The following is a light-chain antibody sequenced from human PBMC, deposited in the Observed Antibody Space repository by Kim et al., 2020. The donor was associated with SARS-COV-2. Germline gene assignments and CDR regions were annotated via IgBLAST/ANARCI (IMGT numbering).Light chain of an antibody. CDR2: GAS. Sequence: EIVMTQSPATLSVSPGERATLSCRASQSVSSNLAWYQQKPGQPPRLLIFGASTRATGIPARFSGSGSGSEFTLTISGLHSEDFAVYYCKSGLTFGGGTKVDIK. CDR3: KSGLT. V-gene: IGKV3-15*01. J-gene: IGKJ4*01. CDR1: QSVSSN.